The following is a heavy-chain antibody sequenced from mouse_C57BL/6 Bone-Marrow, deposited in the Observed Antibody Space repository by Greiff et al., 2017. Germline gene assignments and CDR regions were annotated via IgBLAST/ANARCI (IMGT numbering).Heavy chain of an antibody. V-gene: IGHV7-3*01. CDR1: GFTFTDYY. Sequence: DVKLVESGGGLVQPGGSLSLSCAASGFTFTDYYMSWVRQPPGKALEWLGFIRNKANGYTTEYSASVKGRFTISRDNSKSILYLQMNALRAEDSATYYCARSVANWPYFDYWGQGTTLTVSS. CDR3: ARSVANWPYFDY. CDR2: IRNKANGYTT. J-gene: IGHJ2*01. D-gene: IGHD1-1*02.